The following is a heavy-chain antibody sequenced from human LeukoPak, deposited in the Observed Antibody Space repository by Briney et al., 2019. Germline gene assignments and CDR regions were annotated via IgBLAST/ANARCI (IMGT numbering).Heavy chain of an antibody. CDR2: VRFDGNEK. CDR3: AKDLMRDRWFGES. D-gene: IGHD3-10*01. V-gene: IGHV3-30*02. CDR1: GFTFSSYA. J-gene: IGHJ1*01. Sequence: PGGSLRLSCAASGFTFSSYAMSWVRQAPGKGLEWVGFVRFDGNEKYYADSVKGRFTISRGTSRNTLYLQMNSLRAEDTAVYYCAKDLMRDRWFGESWGQGTLVTVSS.